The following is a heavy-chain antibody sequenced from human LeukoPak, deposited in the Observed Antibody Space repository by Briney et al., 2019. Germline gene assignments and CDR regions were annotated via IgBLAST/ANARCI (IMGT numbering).Heavy chain of an antibody. V-gene: IGHV4-59*08. CDR2: IYYSGST. CDR1: GGSISSYY. J-gene: IGHJ3*02. D-gene: IGHD1-26*01. Sequence: PSETLSLTCTVSGGSISSYYWSWIRQPPGKGLEWIGYIYYSGSTNYNPSLKSRVTISVDTSKNQFSLKLSSVTAADTAVYYCARPSVGALGQDAFDIWGQGTMVTVAS. CDR3: ARPSVGALGQDAFDI.